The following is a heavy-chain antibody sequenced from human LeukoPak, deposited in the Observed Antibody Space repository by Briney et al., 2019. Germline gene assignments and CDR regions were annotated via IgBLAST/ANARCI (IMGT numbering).Heavy chain of an antibody. V-gene: IGHV3-74*01. CDR2: VNRDGSST. CDR3: STGLGHYYNY. CDR1: GISLNYYW. J-gene: IGHJ4*02. Sequence: GGSLTLSCAASGISLNYYWMHWVRQPPGKGLVWVSRVNRDGSSTVYPDSVKGRFTISRDNARTTVDLQMSSLRLDETATCYWSTGLGHYYNYWGQGSLVTVSS. D-gene: IGHD3-22*01.